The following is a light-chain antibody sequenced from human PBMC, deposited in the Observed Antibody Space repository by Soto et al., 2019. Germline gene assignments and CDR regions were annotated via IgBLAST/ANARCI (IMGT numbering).Light chain of an antibody. J-gene: IGKJ1*01. CDR3: LHHSTYPST. Sequence: DIQMPQFPSSLSASVGDRVTITCRASQGIRNDLGWYPQNPGKAPKRLIYAASSLHSGVPSRFSGSGSGTAFTLAFTSLQPEDCATFYCLHHSTYPSTFGQGTKVEIK. CDR2: AAS. V-gene: IGKV1-17*01. CDR1: QGIRND.